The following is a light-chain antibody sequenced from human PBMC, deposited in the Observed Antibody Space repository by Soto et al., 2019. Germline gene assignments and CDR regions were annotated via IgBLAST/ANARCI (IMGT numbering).Light chain of an antibody. CDR1: QTISSY. J-gene: IGKJ1*01. CDR3: QQTYSTPRT. V-gene: IGKV1-39*01. Sequence: DIQMTQSPSSLSASVGDRVTMTCRASQTISSYLNWYQQKPGKAPNLLIYAASSLQSGVPSRFSGSGYGRDFTLTINSLQPEDFAIYYCQQTYSTPRTFGQGTKVEIK. CDR2: AAS.